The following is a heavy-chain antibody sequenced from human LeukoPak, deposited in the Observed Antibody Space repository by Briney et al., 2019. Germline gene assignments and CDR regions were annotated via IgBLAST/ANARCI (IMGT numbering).Heavy chain of an antibody. V-gene: IGHV3-21*01. Sequence: GGSLRLSCAASGFTFSSYSVNWVRQAPGKGLEWVSSISSSSSYIYYADSVKGRFTISRDNAKNSLYLQMNSLRAEDTAVYYCARDGGATFDYWGQGTLVTVSS. CDR3: ARDGGATFDY. CDR2: ISSSSSYI. CDR1: GFTFSSYS. J-gene: IGHJ4*02. D-gene: IGHD1-26*01.